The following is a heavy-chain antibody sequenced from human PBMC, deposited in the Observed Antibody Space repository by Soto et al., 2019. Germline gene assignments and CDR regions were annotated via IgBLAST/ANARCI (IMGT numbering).Heavy chain of an antibody. CDR1: GYTFTGYY. V-gene: IGHV1-2*04. CDR2: INPNSGGT. J-gene: IGHJ4*02. Sequence: QVQLVQSGAEVKKPGASVKVSCKASGYTFTGYYMHWVRQAPGQGLEWMGWINPNSGGTNYAQKLKGWVTMTRDTAISTAYMELSRLRSDDTAVYYCAVRGWNHYYFDYWGQGTLVTVSS. D-gene: IGHD1-1*01. CDR3: AVRGWNHYYFDY.